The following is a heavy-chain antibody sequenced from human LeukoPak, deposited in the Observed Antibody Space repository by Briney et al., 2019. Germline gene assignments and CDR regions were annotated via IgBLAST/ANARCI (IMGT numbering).Heavy chain of an antibody. CDR2: ISSSSSYI. J-gene: IGHJ4*02. D-gene: IGHD5-24*01. Sequence: GGSLRLSCAASGFTFSSYSMNWVRQAPGKGLEWVSSISSSSSYIYYADSVKGRFTISRDNAKNSLYLQMNSLKPEDTAVYYCAKQMAVDYFDYWGQGTLVTVSS. CDR3: AKQMAVDYFDY. V-gene: IGHV3-21*01. CDR1: GFTFSSYS.